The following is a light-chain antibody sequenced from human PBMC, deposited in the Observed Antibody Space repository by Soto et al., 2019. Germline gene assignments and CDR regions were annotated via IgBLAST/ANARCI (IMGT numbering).Light chain of an antibody. Sequence: EIVLTQSPATLSLSPGERATLSCRASQSVSIYLAWYQQKPGQAPRLLIYDASNRATGIPARFSGSGSGTDVTLTISSLGPEDVAVYYCQQRSKSVTFGAGTKVDIK. CDR1: QSVSIY. CDR2: DAS. CDR3: QQRSKSVT. V-gene: IGKV3-11*01. J-gene: IGKJ3*01.